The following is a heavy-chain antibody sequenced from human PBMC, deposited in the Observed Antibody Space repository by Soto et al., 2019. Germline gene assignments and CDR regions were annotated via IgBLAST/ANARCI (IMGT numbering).Heavy chain of an antibody. Sequence: EVQLVESGGGLIQPGGSLRLSCAASGLTVSSNYMSWVRQAPGKGLEWGSVIYSGGSTYYADYVKGRFTISRDNSKNTLYLQMNSLRAEDTAVYYCARGGSSGWWYWFDPWGQGTLVTVSS. CDR3: ARGGSSGWWYWFDP. D-gene: IGHD6-19*01. J-gene: IGHJ5*02. CDR2: IYSGGST. CDR1: GLTVSSNY. V-gene: IGHV3-53*01.